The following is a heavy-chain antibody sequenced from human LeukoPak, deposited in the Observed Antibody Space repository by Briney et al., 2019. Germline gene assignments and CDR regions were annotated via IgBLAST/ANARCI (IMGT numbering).Heavy chain of an antibody. CDR1: GFTFSSYA. D-gene: IGHD3-3*01. CDR2: ISGSGGST. J-gene: IGHJ6*03. Sequence: GGSLRLSCAASGFTFSSYAMSWVRQAPGKGLEWVSAISGSGGSTYYADSVKGRFTISRDNSKNTLYLQMNSLRAEDTAVYYCAKIDDFWSGYYYYMDVWGKGTTVTVSS. V-gene: IGHV3-23*01. CDR3: AKIDDFWSGYYYYMDV.